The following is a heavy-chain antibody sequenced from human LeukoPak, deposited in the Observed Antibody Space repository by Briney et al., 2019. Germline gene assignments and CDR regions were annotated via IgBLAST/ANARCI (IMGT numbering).Heavy chain of an antibody. J-gene: IGHJ4*02. CDR3: ATLLWFGELLPRYFDY. CDR1: GFTFSSYA. D-gene: IGHD3-10*01. Sequence: GGSLRLSCAASGFTFSSYAMSWVRQAPGKGLEWVSAISGSGGSTYYADSVKGRFTISRDNSKNTLYLQMNGLRAEVTAVYYCATLLWFGELLPRYFDYWGQGTLVTVSS. CDR2: ISGSGGST. V-gene: IGHV3-23*01.